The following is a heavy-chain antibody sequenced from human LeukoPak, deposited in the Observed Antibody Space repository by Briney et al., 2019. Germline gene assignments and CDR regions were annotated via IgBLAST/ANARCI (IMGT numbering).Heavy chain of an antibody. CDR3: ANSLNYDFWSGYFSFDY. J-gene: IGHJ4*02. CDR1: GFTFSSYA. CDR2: ISGSGGST. D-gene: IGHD3-3*01. V-gene: IGHV3-23*01. Sequence: GGSLRLSCAASGFTFSSYAMSWVRQAPGKGLEWVSAISGSGGSTYYADSVKGRFTISRDNSKNTLYLQMNSLRAEDTAVYYCANSLNYDFWSGYFSFDYWGQGTLVTVSS.